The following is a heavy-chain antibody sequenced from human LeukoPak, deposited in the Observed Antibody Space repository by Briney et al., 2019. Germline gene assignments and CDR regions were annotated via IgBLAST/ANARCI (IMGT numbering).Heavy chain of an antibody. Sequence: SETLSLTCTVSGASIGSYYWSWIRQPPGKGLEWIGYIYYSGSTNYNPSLKSRVTISVDTSKNQFSLKLSSVTAADTAVYYCARSRDSGPHYFDDWGQGTLVTVSS. V-gene: IGHV4-59*01. CDR3: ARSRDSGPHYFDD. J-gene: IGHJ4*02. CDR1: GASIGSYY. D-gene: IGHD2-15*01. CDR2: IYYSGST.